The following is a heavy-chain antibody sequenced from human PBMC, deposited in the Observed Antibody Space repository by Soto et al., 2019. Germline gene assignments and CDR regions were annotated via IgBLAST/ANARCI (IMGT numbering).Heavy chain of an antibody. Sequence: SVKVSCKASGGTFSSYAISWVRQAPGQGLEWMGGIIPIFGTANYAQKFQGRVTITADESTSTAYMELSSLRSEETAVYYCATRGGSYSSSSELYYYYYGMDVWGQGTTVTVSS. J-gene: IGHJ6*01. D-gene: IGHD6-6*01. V-gene: IGHV1-69*13. CDR2: IIPIFGTA. CDR3: ATRGGSYSSSSELYYYYYGMDV. CDR1: GGTFSSYA.